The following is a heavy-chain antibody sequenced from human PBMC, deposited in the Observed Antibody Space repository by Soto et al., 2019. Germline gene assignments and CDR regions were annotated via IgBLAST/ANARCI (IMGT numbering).Heavy chain of an antibody. V-gene: IGHV3-21*01. CDR1: GFTFSSYS. D-gene: IGHD3-16*01. J-gene: IGHJ6*03. Sequence: EVQLVESGGGLVKPGGSLRLSCAASGFTFSSYSMNWVRQAPGKGLEWVSSISSSSSYIYYADSVKGRFTISRDNAKNSLYLQMNSLRAEDTAVYYCASYGGYYYYMDVWGKGTTVTVSS. CDR3: ASYGGYYYYMDV. CDR2: ISSSSSYI.